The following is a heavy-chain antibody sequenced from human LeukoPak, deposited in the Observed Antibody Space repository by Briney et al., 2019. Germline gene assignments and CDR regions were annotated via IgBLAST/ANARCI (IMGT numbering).Heavy chain of an antibody. Sequence: ASVKFSCKASGYSFTSYDINWVRQATGQGLEWMGWMNPNSGNTGYAQKFQGRVTMTRSTSISTAYMELSSLRSEDTAVYYCARGGDYGSGNWFDPWGQGTLVTVSS. D-gene: IGHD3-10*01. J-gene: IGHJ5*02. V-gene: IGHV1-8*01. CDR3: ARGGDYGSGNWFDP. CDR1: GYSFTSYD. CDR2: MNPNSGNT.